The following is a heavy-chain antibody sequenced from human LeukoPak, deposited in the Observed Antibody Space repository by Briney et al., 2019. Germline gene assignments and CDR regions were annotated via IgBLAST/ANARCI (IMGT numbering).Heavy chain of an antibody. CDR3: ARETGTGPADY. Sequence: ASVKVSCKASGHTFTSYYMHWVRQAPGQGLEWMGIIDPSGGSTSHAQKFQGRVTMTRDTSTSTLYMELSSLRSEDTAVYYCARETGTGPADYWGQGTLVTVSS. J-gene: IGHJ4*02. CDR1: GHTFTSYY. CDR2: IDPSGGST. V-gene: IGHV1-46*01. D-gene: IGHD1-1*01.